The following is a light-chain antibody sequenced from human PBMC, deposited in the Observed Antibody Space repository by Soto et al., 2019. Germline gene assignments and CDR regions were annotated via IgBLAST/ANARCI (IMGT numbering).Light chain of an antibody. V-gene: IGKV3-20*01. Sequence: IVLTQAPVTLSLSPGERAALSCRTSQSLSSSSLAWYQQKPGQPPRLLIYDASSRATGIPDRFSGSGSGTDFTLTISRLEPEDFAVYHCQQDDPSPTFGQGTKVDIK. CDR2: DAS. J-gene: IGKJ1*01. CDR1: QSLSSSS. CDR3: QQDDPSPT.